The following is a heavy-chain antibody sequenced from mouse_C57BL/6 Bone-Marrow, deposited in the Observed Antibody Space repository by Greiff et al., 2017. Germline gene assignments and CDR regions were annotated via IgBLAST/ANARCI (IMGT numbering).Heavy chain of an antibody. CDR3: AAQGLYFDY. J-gene: IGHJ2*01. Sequence: LVESGAELARPGASVQLSCKASGYTFTSYGISCVQPRTGQGLEWIGELYPRSGTTYYNEKFKGKAPRTADKSSSTAYMELLSLTSEDSAVDFWAAQGLYFDYWGQGTTLTVSS. CDR1: GYTFTSYG. CDR2: LYPRSGTT. V-gene: IGHV1-81*01.